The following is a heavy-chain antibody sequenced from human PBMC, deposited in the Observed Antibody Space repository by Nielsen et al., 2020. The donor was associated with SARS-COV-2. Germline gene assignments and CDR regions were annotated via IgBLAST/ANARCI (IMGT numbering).Heavy chain of an antibody. CDR2: IWYDGSNK. D-gene: IGHD3-10*01. V-gene: IGHV3-33*01. J-gene: IGHJ4*02. Sequence: GGSLRLSCAASGFTFSSYGMHWVCQAPGKGLEWVAVIWYDGSNKYYADSVKGRFTISRDNSKNTLYLQMNSLRAEDTAVYYCARDHSYYGSGSYYDYWGQGTLVTVSS. CDR1: GFTFSSYG. CDR3: ARDHSYYGSGSYYDY.